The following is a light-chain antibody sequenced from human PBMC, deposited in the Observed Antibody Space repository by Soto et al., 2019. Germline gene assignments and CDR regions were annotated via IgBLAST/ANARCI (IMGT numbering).Light chain of an antibody. V-gene: IGLV7-43*01. CDR3: LLYYGGARV. J-gene: IGLJ2*01. Sequence: QTVVTQPPSLTVSPGGTVTLTCASSTGAVTSGYYLSWFQQKPGQAPRALIYSTNNNHSWTPARFSGSLLGGKAALTLSGVQPGDDAEYFLLLYYGGARVFGGGTKLTVL. CDR2: STN. CDR1: TGAVTSGYY.